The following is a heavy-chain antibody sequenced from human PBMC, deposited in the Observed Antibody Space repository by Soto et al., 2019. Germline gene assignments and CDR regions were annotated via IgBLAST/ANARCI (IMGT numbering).Heavy chain of an antibody. CDR1: GGSISSGDYY. CDR2: IYYSGST. CDR3: AGAFGYCSSTSCYISKGNWFDP. V-gene: IGHV4-30-4*01. D-gene: IGHD2-2*02. Sequence: LSLTCTVSGGSISSGDYYWSWIRQPPGKGLEWIGYIYYSGSTYYNPSLKSRVTISVDTSKNQFSLKLSSVTAADTAVYYCAGAFGYCSSTSCYISKGNWFDPWGQGTLVTVSS. J-gene: IGHJ5*02.